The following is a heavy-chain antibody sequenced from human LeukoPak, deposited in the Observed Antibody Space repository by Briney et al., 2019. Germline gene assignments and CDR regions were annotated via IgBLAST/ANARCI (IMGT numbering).Heavy chain of an antibody. V-gene: IGHV4-59*08. CDR1: GGSMSTYY. D-gene: IGHD5-12*01. J-gene: IGHJ4*02. Sequence: SETLSLTCTVSGGSMSTYYWSWIRQPPGKGLEWIGYIHYSGTTNYNPSLKSRVTISLDTSKNQFSLNLSSVTAADTAVYYCARMGGYSGYATHWGQGTLVTVSS. CDR2: IHYSGTT. CDR3: ARMGGYSGYATH.